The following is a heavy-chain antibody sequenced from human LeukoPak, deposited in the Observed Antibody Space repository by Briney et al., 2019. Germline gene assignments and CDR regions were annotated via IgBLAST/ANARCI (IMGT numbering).Heavy chain of an antibody. CDR3: ATLRFASPFDY. CDR2: INTDGSST. D-gene: IGHD5-12*01. CDR1: GFTFSSYW. V-gene: IGHV3-74*01. J-gene: IGHJ4*02. Sequence: GGSLRLSCAASGFTFSSYWMHWVRQAPGKGLVWVSRINTDGSSTSYADSVKGRFTISRDNAKNSLYLQMNSLRAEDTALYYCATLRFASPFDYWGQGTLVTVSS.